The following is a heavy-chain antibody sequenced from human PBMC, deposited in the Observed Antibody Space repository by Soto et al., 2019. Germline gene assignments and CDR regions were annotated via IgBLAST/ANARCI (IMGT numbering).Heavy chain of an antibody. Sequence: PSETLSLTCTVSGGSIRSYYWSWIRQPPGKGLEWIGYIYYSGSTNYNPSLKSRVTISVDTSKNQFSLKLSSVTAADTAVYYCARAHYYDSSGGFDYWGQGTLVTVSS. V-gene: IGHV4-59*01. CDR3: ARAHYYDSSGGFDY. J-gene: IGHJ4*02. CDR1: GGSIRSYY. CDR2: IYYSGST. D-gene: IGHD3-22*01.